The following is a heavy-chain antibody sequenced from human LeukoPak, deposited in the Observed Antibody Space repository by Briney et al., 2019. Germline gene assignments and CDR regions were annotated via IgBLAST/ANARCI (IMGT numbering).Heavy chain of an antibody. D-gene: IGHD3-22*01. J-gene: IGHJ4*02. Sequence: TAETLSLTCAVYGGSFSGYYWSWIRQPPGKGLEWIGEINHSGSTNYNPSLKSRVTISVDKSKNQFSLKLSSVTAADTAVYYCARGPHTGVNYYDSSGYYYWGQGTLVTVSS. CDR2: INHSGST. CDR3: ARGPHTGVNYYDSSGYYY. CDR1: GGSFSGYY. V-gene: IGHV4-34*01.